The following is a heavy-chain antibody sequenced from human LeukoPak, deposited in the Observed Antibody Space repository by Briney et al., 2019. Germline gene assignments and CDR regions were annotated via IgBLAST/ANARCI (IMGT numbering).Heavy chain of an antibody. CDR1: GFTFSSYS. Sequence: GGSLRLSCAASGFTFSSYSMNWVRQAPGKGLEGVSSISSSSSYISYAESVKGRFTISRDNAKNSLYLQMNSLRAEDTAVYYCARGYSSGWYDAFDIWGQGTMVTVSS. J-gene: IGHJ3*02. D-gene: IGHD6-19*01. CDR3: ARGYSSGWYDAFDI. CDR2: ISSSSSYI. V-gene: IGHV3-21*01.